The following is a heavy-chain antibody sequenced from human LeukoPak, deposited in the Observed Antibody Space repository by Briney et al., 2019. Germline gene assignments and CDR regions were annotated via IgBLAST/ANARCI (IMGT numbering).Heavy chain of an antibody. CDR1: GFTVSSNY. V-gene: IGHV3-53*01. CDR2: IYSGGST. CDR3: AREAWSSGWYGTSDY. J-gene: IGHJ4*02. D-gene: IGHD6-19*01. Sequence: GGSLRLSCAASGFTVSSNYMSWVRQAPGKGLEWVSVIYSGGSTYYADSVKGRFTISRDNSENTLYLQMNSLRAEDTAVYYCAREAWSSGWYGTSDYWGQGTLVTVSS.